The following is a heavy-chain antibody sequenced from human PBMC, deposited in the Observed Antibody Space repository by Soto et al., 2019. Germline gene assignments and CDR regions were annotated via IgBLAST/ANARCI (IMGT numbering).Heavy chain of an antibody. CDR3: ASPKIAFYNWFDP. J-gene: IGHJ5*02. Sequence: PSVPLFLTCTFSGGSISSSSYYWGWTRHAPGKSQEWIGSIYYSGSTYYNPSLKSRVTISVDTSKNQFSLKLSSVTAADTAVYYCASPKIAFYNWFDPWGQGTLVTVSS. D-gene: IGHD3-3*02. V-gene: IGHV4-39*01. CDR1: GGSISSSSYY. CDR2: IYYSGST.